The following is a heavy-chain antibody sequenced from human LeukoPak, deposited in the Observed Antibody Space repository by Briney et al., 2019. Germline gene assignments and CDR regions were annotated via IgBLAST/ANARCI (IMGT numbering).Heavy chain of an antibody. CDR3: AREGYSYGEYYFDY. J-gene: IGHJ4*02. CDR2: IYYSGST. D-gene: IGHD5-18*01. V-gene: IGHV4-59*01. CDR1: GGSFSGYY. Sequence: SETLSLTCAVYGGSFSGYYWSWIRQPPGKGLEWIGYIYYSGSTNYNPSLKSRVTISVDTSKNQFSLKLSSVTAADTAVYYCAREGYSYGEYYFDYWGQGTLVTVSS.